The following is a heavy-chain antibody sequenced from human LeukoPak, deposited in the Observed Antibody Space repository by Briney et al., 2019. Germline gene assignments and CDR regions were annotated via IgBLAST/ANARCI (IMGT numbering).Heavy chain of an antibody. CDR1: GGSISSYY. CDR3: ARRSIVGRYYGSGSRREYYFDY. D-gene: IGHD3-10*01. J-gene: IGHJ4*02. V-gene: IGHV4-59*08. Sequence: SETLSLTCTVSGGSISSYYWSWIRQPPGKGLEWSGYIYYSGSTNYNPSLKSRVTISVDTSKNQFSLKLSSVTAADTAVYYCARRSIVGRYYGSGSRREYYFDYWGQGTLVTVSS. CDR2: IYYSGST.